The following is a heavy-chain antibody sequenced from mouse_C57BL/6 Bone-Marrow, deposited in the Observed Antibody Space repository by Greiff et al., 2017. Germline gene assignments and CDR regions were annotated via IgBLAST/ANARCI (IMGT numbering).Heavy chain of an antibody. V-gene: IGHV1-76*01. D-gene: IGHD1-1*01. J-gene: IGHJ4*01. CDR2: IYPGSGNT. CDR1: GYTFTDYY. Sequence: QVQLKQSGAELVRPGASVKLSCKASGYTFTDYYINWVKQRPGQGLEWIARIYPGSGNTYYNEKFKGKATLTAEKSSSTAYMQLRSLPSEDSAVYFCDYYGSSYAMDYWGQGTSVTVSA. CDR3: DYYGSSYAMDY.